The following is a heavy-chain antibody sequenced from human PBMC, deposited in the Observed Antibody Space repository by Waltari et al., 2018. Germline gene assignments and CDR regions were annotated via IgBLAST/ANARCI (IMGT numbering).Heavy chain of an antibody. CDR1: GYTFTSYY. CDR3: ARDRLVAARPGGYFQH. Sequence: QVQLVQSGAEVKKPGASVKVSCKASGYTFTSYYMHWVRQAPGQGLEWMRICHPSAGSTSDAQKFQGRVTMTRDTSTSTVYMELSSLRSEDTAVYYCARDRLVAARPGGYFQHWGQGTLVTVSS. V-gene: IGHV1-46*01. CDR2: CHPSAGST. J-gene: IGHJ1*01. D-gene: IGHD6-6*01.